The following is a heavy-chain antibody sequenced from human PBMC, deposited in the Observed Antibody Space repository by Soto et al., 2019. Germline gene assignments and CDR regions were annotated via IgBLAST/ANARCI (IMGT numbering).Heavy chain of an antibody. CDR2: IYYSGST. D-gene: IGHD3-10*01. CDR1: GGSISSYY. V-gene: IGHV4-59*08. CDR3: ARHWFGELAPFDY. Sequence: SETLSLTCTVSGGSISSYYWSWIRQPPGKGLEWIGYIYYSGSTNYNPSLKSRVTISVDTSKNQFSLKLSSVTAADTAVYYCARHWFGELAPFDYWGQGTLVTVSS. J-gene: IGHJ4*02.